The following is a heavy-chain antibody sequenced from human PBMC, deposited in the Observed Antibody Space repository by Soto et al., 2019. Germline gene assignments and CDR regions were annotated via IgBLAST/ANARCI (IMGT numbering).Heavy chain of an antibody. CDR1: GGSISSGDSY. CDR3: ARVGGFGATTIDY. CDR2: INYSGSP. Sequence: QVQLQESGPGLVKPSQTLSLTCTVSGGSISSGDSYWSWIRQPPGKGLEWMGYINYSGSPYYNPSLKSRVTISVDTSKNQFSLKLSSVTAADTAVYYCARVGGFGATTIDYWGQGTLVTVSS. D-gene: IGHD3-10*01. V-gene: IGHV4-30-4*01. J-gene: IGHJ4*02.